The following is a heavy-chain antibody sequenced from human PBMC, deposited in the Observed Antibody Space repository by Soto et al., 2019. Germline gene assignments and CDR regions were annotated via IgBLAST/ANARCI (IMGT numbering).Heavy chain of an antibody. J-gene: IGHJ4*02. CDR2: IYYSGST. CDR3: ARLYGFSGFDY. Sequence: SSETLSLTCTVSGGSISSYYWSWIRQPPGKGLEWIGYIYYSGSTNYNPSLKSRVTISVDTSKNQFSLKLSSVTAADTAVYYCARLYGFSGFDYWGQGTLVTVSS. CDR1: GGSISSYY. V-gene: IGHV4-59*08. D-gene: IGHD6-25*01.